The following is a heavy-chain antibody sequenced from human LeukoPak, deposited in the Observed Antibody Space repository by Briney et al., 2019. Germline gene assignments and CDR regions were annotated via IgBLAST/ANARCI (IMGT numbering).Heavy chain of an antibody. Sequence: GGSLRLSCTVSGFTVSSNSMSWVRQAPGKGLEWVSFIYSDNTHYSDSVQGRFTISRDNSKNTLYIQMNSLRAEDTAVYYCARRAGAYSHPYDYWGQGTLVTVSS. V-gene: IGHV3-53*01. CDR1: GFTVSSNS. CDR2: IYSDNT. J-gene: IGHJ4*02. CDR3: ARRAGAYSHPYDY. D-gene: IGHD4/OR15-4a*01.